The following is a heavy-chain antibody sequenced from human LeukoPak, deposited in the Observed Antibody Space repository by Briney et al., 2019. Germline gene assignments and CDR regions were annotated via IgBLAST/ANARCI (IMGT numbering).Heavy chain of an antibody. CDR1: GYTFSTYD. CDR3: AREWEVLGGAFDI. J-gene: IGHJ3*02. CDR2: MNPNTGNL. Sequence: ASVKVSCKASGYTFSTYDINLVRQAPGQGPEWMAWMNPNTGNLAYAQKFHGRISITRDTSIGTAYMELTSLTSEDTAVYYCAREWEVLGGAFDIWGQGTMVTVSS. V-gene: IGHV1-8*03. D-gene: IGHD1-26*01.